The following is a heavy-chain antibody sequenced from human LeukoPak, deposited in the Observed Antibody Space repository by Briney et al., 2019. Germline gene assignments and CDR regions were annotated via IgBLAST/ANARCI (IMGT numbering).Heavy chain of an antibody. CDR2: IWYDGSNK. Sequence: GRSLRLSCAASGFTFSSYGMHWVRQAPGKGLEWVAVIWYDGSNKYYADSVKGRFTISRDNSKNTLYLQMNSLRAEDTAVYYCARQADYGSGSYDHYYYGMDVWGQGTTVTVSS. D-gene: IGHD3-10*01. CDR3: ARQADYGSGSYDHYYYGMDV. V-gene: IGHV3-33*01. CDR1: GFTFSSYG. J-gene: IGHJ6*02.